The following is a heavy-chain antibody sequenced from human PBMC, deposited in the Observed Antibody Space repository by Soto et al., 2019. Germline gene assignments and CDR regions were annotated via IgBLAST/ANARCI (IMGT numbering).Heavy chain of an antibody. CDR2: TNGDGSST. J-gene: IGHJ4*02. V-gene: IGHV3-74*01. Sequence: AGGSLRLSCAASGFTFSRYWMHWVRQPPGKGLVWVSRTNGDGSSTNYADSVKGRFTISRDNAKNTLYLQMNSLRAEDTAVFYCAKERSSGWSFDYWGQGTLVTVSS. CDR3: AKERSSGWSFDY. CDR1: GFTFSRYW. D-gene: IGHD6-19*01.